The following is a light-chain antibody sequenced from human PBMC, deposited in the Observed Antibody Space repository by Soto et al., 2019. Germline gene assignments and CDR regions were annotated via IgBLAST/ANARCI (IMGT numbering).Light chain of an antibody. Sequence: DIQMTQSPSSVSASVGDRVTITCRASQGLGVWLGWYQQKPGKAPQLLIFGASGLQTGVPARFSGSGSGTHFTLTISSPRPEDVAIYYCPQHLDFPVTFGGGTKVDLK. CDR1: QGLGVW. CDR3: PQHLDFPVT. CDR2: GAS. V-gene: IGKV1-12*01. J-gene: IGKJ4*01.